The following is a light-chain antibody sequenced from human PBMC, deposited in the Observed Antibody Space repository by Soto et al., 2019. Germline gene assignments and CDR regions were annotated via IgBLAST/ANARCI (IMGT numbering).Light chain of an antibody. CDR3: QQYHKWPTIT. V-gene: IGKV3-15*01. J-gene: IGKJ5*01. CDR2: GAS. Sequence: VLSQSLLTLAVSPWESSTLSFMVSQSVDGYLAWYQQKPGQAPRLLIYGASTRATGVTARFRAGESGTEFTLTISSLQSEDSAVYYCQQYHKWPTITFGQGTRLEIK. CDR1: QSVDGY.